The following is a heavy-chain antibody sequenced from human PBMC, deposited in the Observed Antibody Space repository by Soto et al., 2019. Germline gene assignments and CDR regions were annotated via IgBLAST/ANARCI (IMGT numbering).Heavy chain of an antibody. D-gene: IGHD6-19*01. CDR2: ISGSGDYT. CDR1: GFTFTSNA. J-gene: IGHJ4*02. V-gene: IGHV3-23*01. CDR3: AKVLKAVAGTYDY. Sequence: EVQLLESGEGLVKPGGPLSLSCAAPGFTFTSNALSWARQPPGKGLEWVSAISGSGDYTYYADSVKGRFAISRDNSKNTLYLQMNSLRAEDTAVYYCAKVLKAVAGTYDYWGQGTLVTVSS.